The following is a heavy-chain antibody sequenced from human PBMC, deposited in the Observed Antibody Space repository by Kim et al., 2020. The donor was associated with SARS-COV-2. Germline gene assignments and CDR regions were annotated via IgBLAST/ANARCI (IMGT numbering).Heavy chain of an antibody. CDR1: GFTFSNAW. J-gene: IGHJ4*02. Sequence: GGSLRLSCAASGFTFSNAWMSWVRQAPGKGLEWVGRIKSKTDGGTTDYAAPVKGRFTISRDDSKNTLYLQMNSLKTEDTAVYYCTTALWFGELYPFDYWGQGTLVTVSS. CDR3: TTALWFGELYPFDY. CDR2: IKSKTDGGTT. V-gene: IGHV3-15*01. D-gene: IGHD3-10*01.